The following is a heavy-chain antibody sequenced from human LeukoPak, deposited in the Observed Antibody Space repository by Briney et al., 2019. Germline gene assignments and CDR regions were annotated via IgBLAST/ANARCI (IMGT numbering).Heavy chain of an antibody. J-gene: IGHJ6*02. CDR2: IRSDNKP. V-gene: IGHV3-23*05. CDR3: ARDLHYYVVMDV. CDR1: GFTFSAYA. Sequence: GGSLRLSCAASGFTFSAYAMTWVRQAPGKGLEWVSSIRSDNKPHYSESVKGRFAISRGNSTSILFIQLNSLRAEDTALYYCARDLHYYVVMDVWGQGTTVTVSS. D-gene: IGHD3-10*02.